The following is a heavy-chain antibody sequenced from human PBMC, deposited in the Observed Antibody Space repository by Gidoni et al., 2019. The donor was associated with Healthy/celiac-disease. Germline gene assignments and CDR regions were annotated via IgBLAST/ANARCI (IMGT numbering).Heavy chain of an antibody. V-gene: IGHV1-69*01. CDR3: ARAGVDTAMVTTYYYYGMDV. CDR2: IIPIVGTA. CDR1: VGPFSSYS. J-gene: IGHJ6*02. D-gene: IGHD5-18*01. Sequence: QVQLVQSGAEVKKPGSSVKVSCKASVGPFSSYSISWVRQDTGQGLEWMGGIIPIVGTANYAQKFQGRVTITADESTSTAYMELSSLRSEDTAVYYCARAGVDTAMVTTYYYYGMDVWGQGTTVTVSS.